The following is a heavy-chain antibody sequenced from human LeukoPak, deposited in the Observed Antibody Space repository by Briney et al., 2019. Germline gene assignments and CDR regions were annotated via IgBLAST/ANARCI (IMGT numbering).Heavy chain of an antibody. D-gene: IGHD2-8*01. J-gene: IGHJ4*02. V-gene: IGHV3-30*02. CDR1: GFTFSNYG. CDR2: IWYDGSNK. CDR3: AKDPLGFCTRATCRYLDS. Sequence: PGGSLRLSCAASGFTFSNYGMHWVRQAPGKGLEWVAFIWYDGSNKYYVDSVKGRFTISRDNSENTLLLQMSSLRTEDTAVYYCAKDPLGFCTRATCRYLDSWGQGTLVTVSS.